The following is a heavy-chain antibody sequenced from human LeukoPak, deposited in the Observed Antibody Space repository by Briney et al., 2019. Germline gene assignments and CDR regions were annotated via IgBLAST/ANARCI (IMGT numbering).Heavy chain of an antibody. Sequence: GGSLRLSCAASGFTFSNYILSWVRQTPGKGLEWVSTISASGHSNYYTDSVKGRFTISRDNSNSTLFLQMGSLSAEDTAIYYCATDVYGDYSRWFDPWGQGTLVTVSS. V-gene: IGHV3-23*01. CDR2: ISASGHSN. J-gene: IGHJ5*02. CDR3: ATDVYGDYSRWFDP. CDR1: GFTFSNYI. D-gene: IGHD4-17*01.